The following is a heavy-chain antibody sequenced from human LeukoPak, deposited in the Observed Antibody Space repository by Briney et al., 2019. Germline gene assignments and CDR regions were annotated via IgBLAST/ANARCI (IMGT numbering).Heavy chain of an antibody. CDR3: ARAHCSSTSCQYYYYGMDV. J-gene: IGHJ6*04. CDR1: GGTFSSYA. Sequence: ASVKVSCKASGGTFSSYAISWVRQAPGQGLEWMGGIIPIFGTANYAQKFQGRVTITADESTSTAYMELSSLRSEDTAVYYCARAHCSSTSCQYYYYGMDVWGKGTTATVSS. CDR2: IIPIFGTA. D-gene: IGHD2-2*01. V-gene: IGHV1-69*13.